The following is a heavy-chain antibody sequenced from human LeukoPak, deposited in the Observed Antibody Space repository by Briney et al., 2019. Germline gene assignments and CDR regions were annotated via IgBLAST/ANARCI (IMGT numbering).Heavy chain of an antibody. CDR1: GGTFSSYA. J-gene: IGHJ4*02. D-gene: IGHD4-17*01. CDR3: ARHPGMTTVTEFDY. Sequence: GASVKVSCKASGGTFSSYAISWVRQAPGQGLEWMGGIIPIFGTANYAQKFQGRVTITADESTSTAYMELSSLRSEDTAVYYCARHPGMTTVTEFDYWGQGTLVTVSS. CDR2: IIPIFGTA. V-gene: IGHV1-69*01.